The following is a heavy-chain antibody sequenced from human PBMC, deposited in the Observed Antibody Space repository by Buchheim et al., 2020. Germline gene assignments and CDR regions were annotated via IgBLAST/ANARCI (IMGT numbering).Heavy chain of an antibody. D-gene: IGHD6-6*01. CDR3: AKYTNSWAYFDY. V-gene: IGHV3-7*01. Sequence: EVQLVESGGGLVQSGGSLRLSCAASGFSFSDYWMTWVRQAPGQGLEWVANIKKDGSEEGYVESVTGRFSISTADAAHSLFLQMKSLRAEDTAVYYCAKYTNSWAYFDYWGQGTL. CDR2: IKKDGSEE. CDR1: GFSFSDYW. J-gene: IGHJ4*02.